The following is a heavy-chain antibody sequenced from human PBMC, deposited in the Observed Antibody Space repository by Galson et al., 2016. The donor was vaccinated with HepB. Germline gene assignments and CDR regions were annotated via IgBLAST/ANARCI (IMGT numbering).Heavy chain of an antibody. CDR1: GFTFDDYA. Sequence: SLRLSCAASGFTFDDYAMHWVRQAPGKGLEWVSGISWNSGSIGYADSVKGRFTISRDNAKNSLYLQMNRLRAEDTALYYCAKGRRVIPVGQYYYGMDVWGQGTTVTVSS. V-gene: IGHV3-9*01. D-gene: IGHD3-16*02. CDR3: AKGRRVIPVGQYYYGMDV. J-gene: IGHJ6*02. CDR2: ISWNSGSI.